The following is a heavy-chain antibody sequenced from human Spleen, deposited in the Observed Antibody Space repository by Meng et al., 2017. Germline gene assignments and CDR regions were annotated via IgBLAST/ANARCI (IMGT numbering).Heavy chain of an antibody. CDR3: ASMIVVGFDY. Sequence: GESLKISCTASEFTFSIYGLHWVRQAPGKGLEWVALISYDGDNKYYADSVKGRFTISRDKSKNTLYLQMYSLRPEDTAVYYCASMIVVGFDYWGQGTLVTVSS. CDR2: ISYDGDNK. D-gene: IGHD3-22*01. J-gene: IGHJ4*02. CDR1: EFTFSIYG. V-gene: IGHV3-30*01.